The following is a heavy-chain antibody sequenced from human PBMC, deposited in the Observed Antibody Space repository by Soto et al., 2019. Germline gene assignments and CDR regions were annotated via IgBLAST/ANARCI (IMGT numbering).Heavy chain of an antibody. CDR1: GGTFSSYT. Sequence: QVQLVQSGAEVKKPGSSVKVSCKASGGTFSSYTISWVRQAPGQGLEWMGRIIPILVIANYAQKFQGRVTITXXKXTLXAYMELSSLRSEDTAVYYCAREGLLLDGSGNHFDYWGQGTLVTVSS. V-gene: IGHV1-69*08. D-gene: IGHD3-10*01. CDR3: AREGLLLDGSGNHFDY. J-gene: IGHJ4*02. CDR2: IIPILVIA.